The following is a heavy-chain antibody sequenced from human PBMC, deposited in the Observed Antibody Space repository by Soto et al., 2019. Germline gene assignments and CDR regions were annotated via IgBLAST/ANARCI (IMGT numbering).Heavy chain of an antibody. Sequence: GASVKVSCKAPGGTFSSYTISWVRQAPGQGLEWMGRIIPILGIANYAQKFQGRVTITADKSASTAYMELSSLRSEDTAVYYCARRGQLSTDAFDIWGQGTMVTVSS. D-gene: IGHD3-16*02. CDR3: ARRGQLSTDAFDI. J-gene: IGHJ3*02. CDR1: GGTFSSYT. CDR2: IIPILGIA. V-gene: IGHV1-69*02.